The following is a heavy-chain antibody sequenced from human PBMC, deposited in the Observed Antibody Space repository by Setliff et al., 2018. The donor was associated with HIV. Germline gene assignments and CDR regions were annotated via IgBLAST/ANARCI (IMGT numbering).Heavy chain of an antibody. V-gene: IGHV4-39*01. Sequence: LSLTCTVSGASISSTNYYWGWIRQPPGKGLEWIGTIYYSGSTYYNPSLKSRVTISVDTSKNQFSLKLSSVTAADTAVYYCARHSPTYCSGTSCYDNWFDPWGQGTLVTVSS. CDR2: IYYSGST. D-gene: IGHD2-2*01. CDR3: ARHSPTYCSGTSCYDNWFDP. CDR1: GASISSTNYY. J-gene: IGHJ5*02.